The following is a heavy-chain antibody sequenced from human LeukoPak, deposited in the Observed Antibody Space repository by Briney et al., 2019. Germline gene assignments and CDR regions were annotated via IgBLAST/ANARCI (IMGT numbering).Heavy chain of an antibody. CDR3: ARLRGYYFDY. Sequence: SETLSLTCTVSGGSISSYYWSWIRQPPGKGLEWIGYIYYSGSTNYNPSLKSRVTISADTSNNQFSLKLSSVTAADTAVYYCARLRGYYFDYWGQGTLVTVSS. V-gene: IGHV4-59*08. CDR2: IYYSGST. CDR1: GGSISSYY. J-gene: IGHJ4*02.